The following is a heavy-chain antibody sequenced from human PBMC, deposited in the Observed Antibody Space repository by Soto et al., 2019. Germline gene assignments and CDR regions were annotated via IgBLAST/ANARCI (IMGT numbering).Heavy chain of an antibody. CDR3: ARDSPPVDY. CDR2: ISAYNGNT. CDR1: GYTFTSYG. J-gene: IGHJ4*02. V-gene: IGHV1-18*01. Sequence: QVQLVQSGAEVKKPGASVKVSCKASGYTFTSYGVSWVRQAPGQGLEWMGWISAYNGNTKYAQKLQGRVTMTTDTYTNTAYMDLRSLRSDDTAVYCCARDSPPVDYWGQGTLVTVSS.